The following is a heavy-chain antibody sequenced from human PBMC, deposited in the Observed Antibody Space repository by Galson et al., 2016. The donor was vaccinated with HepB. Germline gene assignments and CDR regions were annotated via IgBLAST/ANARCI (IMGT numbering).Heavy chain of an antibody. CDR3: ARPNYYDTSGPPGMDGFDI. CDR2: IWHDGSNK. CDR1: GFTFSNYG. V-gene: IGHV3-33*01. D-gene: IGHD3-22*01. Sequence: SLRLSCAASGFTFSNYGIHWVRQAPGKGLEWVALIWHDGSNKYYADSVKGRVTMSRENSKNTLYLQMNSLRAEDTAVYYCARPNYYDTSGPPGMDGFDIWGQGTMVTVSS. J-gene: IGHJ3*02.